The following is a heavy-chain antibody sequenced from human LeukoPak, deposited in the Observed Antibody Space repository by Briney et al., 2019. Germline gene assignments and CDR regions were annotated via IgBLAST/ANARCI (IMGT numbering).Heavy chain of an antibody. V-gene: IGHV3-23*01. CDR2: ISGSGGST. D-gene: IGHD5-24*01. Sequence: PGGSLRLSCAASGFTFSSYAMSWVRQAPGKGLEWVSAISGSGGSTYYADSVKGRFTISRDNSKNTLYLQMNSLRAEDTAVYYCARAPRWLQFRGAFDIWGQGTMVTVSS. J-gene: IGHJ3*02. CDR3: ARAPRWLQFRGAFDI. CDR1: GFTFSSYA.